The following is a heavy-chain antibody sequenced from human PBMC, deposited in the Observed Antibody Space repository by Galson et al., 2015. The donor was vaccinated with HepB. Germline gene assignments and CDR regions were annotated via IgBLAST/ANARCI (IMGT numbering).Heavy chain of an antibody. J-gene: IGHJ4*02. CDR3: ARGGGLSTSIDY. Sequence: QSGAEVKKPGESLRISCKGSGYTFSRYWITWVRQMPGKGLEWMGRIDPSDSYSNYSPSFQGHVSISSDKSVNTAYLQWSSLKASDTAIYYCARGGGLSTSIDYWGRGTHVIVSS. CDR2: IDPSDSYS. D-gene: IGHD3-16*01. V-gene: IGHV5-10-1*01. CDR1: GYTFSRYW.